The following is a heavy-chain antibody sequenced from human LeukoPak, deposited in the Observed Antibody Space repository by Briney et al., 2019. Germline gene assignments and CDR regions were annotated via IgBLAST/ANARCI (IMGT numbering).Heavy chain of an antibody. CDR1: GFTFTNNA. Sequence: PGGSLRLSCAMSGFTFTNNAMTWVRQAPGKGLEWVSTIGGGDVEIHYADSAKGRFTISRDNSKNTLYLQMNSLRAEDTAVYYCGRGHRFCSRGNCNSPVDYWGQGTLVTVSS. CDR3: GRGHRFCSRGNCNSPVDY. J-gene: IGHJ4*02. V-gene: IGHV3-23*01. CDR2: IGGGDVEI. D-gene: IGHD2-15*01.